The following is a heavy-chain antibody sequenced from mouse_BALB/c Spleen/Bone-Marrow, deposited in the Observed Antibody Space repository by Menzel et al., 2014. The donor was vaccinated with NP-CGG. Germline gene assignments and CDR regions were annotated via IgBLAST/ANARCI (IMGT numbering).Heavy chain of an antibody. CDR3: ARSQAYYGSYFDY. D-gene: IGHD2-10*01. J-gene: IGHJ2*01. CDR1: GFTFSSYG. CDR2: INSNGGST. Sequence: EVKLVESGRGLVQPGGSLKLSCAASGFTFSSYGMSWVRQTPDKRLELVATINSNGGSTYYPDSVKGRFTISRDNAKNTLYLQMSSLKSEDTAMYYCARSQAYYGSYFDYWGQGTTLTVSS. V-gene: IGHV5-6-3*01.